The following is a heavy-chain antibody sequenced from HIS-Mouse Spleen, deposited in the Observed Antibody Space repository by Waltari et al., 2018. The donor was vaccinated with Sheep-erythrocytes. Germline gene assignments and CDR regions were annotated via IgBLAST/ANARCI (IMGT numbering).Heavy chain of an antibody. CDR2: IFSNDEK. Sequence: QVTLKESGPVLVKPTETLTLTCTVSGFSLSNARMGVSWIRQPPGKAMEWLAHIFSNDEKSYSTSLKSRLTISTDTSKSQVVLTMTNMDPVDTATYYCARITSYYDFWSTYNKDYFDYWGQGTLVTVSS. CDR1: GFSLSNARMG. CDR3: ARITSYYDFWSTYNKDYFDY. J-gene: IGHJ4*02. D-gene: IGHD3-3*01. V-gene: IGHV2-26*01.